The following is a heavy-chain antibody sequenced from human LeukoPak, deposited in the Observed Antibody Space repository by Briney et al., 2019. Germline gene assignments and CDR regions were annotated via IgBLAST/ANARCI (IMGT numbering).Heavy chain of an antibody. CDR3: ARDSQPVTTILYYYYGMDV. V-gene: IGHV3-53*01. Sequence: GGSLRLSCAASGFIVSRSYMTWVRQAPGKGLEWVSVIHGNGNTYYADSVKGRFTISRDNSKNTLYLQVNNLRAEDTAVYYCARDSQPVTTILYYYYGMDVWGQGTTVTVSS. CDR1: GFIVSRSY. D-gene: IGHD4-11*01. J-gene: IGHJ6*02. CDR2: IHGNGNT.